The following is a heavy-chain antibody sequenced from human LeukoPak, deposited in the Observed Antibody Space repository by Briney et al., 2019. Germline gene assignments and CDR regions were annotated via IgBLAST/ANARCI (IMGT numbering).Heavy chain of an antibody. Sequence: GSVKVSCKPSGYTFTSYYIVSVRQAPGQGVECMGRIDPSGCSTSYAQKFQGRVTMTRGTSTSTVYMELSSLISEDTGVYYCARNSGSGFDYWGQGTLVTVSS. V-gene: IGHV1-46*01. D-gene: IGHD2-15*01. J-gene: IGHJ4*02. CDR2: IDPSGCST. CDR3: ARNSGSGFDY. CDR1: GYTFTSYY.